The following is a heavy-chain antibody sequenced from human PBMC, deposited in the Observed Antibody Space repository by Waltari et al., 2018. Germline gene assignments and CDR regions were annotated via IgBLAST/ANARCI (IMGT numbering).Heavy chain of an antibody. D-gene: IGHD3-10*01. CDR2: ISYDRSNK. V-gene: IGHV3-30*18. CDR1: GFTFSSHG. J-gene: IGHJ4*02. Sequence: QVQLVESGGGVVQPGRSLRLSCAASGFTFSSHGMHWVRQAPGKGLEWVAVISYDRSNKYYADSVKGRFTISRDNSKNTLYLQMNSLRAEDTAVYYCAKDPDGSGTLGYFDYWGQGTLVTVSS. CDR3: AKDPDGSGTLGYFDY.